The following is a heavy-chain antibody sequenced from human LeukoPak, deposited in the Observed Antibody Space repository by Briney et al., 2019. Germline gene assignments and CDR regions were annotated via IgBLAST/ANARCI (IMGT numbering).Heavy chain of an antibody. Sequence: PSDTLSLPCSLSGGPISSCYWRCLREPPGKGVEWLGYNYYSGSPNYNPSLRTRVTIPEDPCKKQCSLKLHPVTDPGTCVYYWXXXXXXXSGKGWFDPWGQGTLVTVSS. V-gene: IGHV4-59*08. J-gene: IGHJ5*02. D-gene: IGHD3-3*01. CDR3: XXXXXXXSGKGWFDP. CDR1: GGPISSCY. CDR2: NYYSGSP.